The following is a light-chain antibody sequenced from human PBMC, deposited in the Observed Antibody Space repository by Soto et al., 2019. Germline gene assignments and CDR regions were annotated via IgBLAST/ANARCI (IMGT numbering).Light chain of an antibody. J-gene: IGLJ1*01. Sequence: QSVLTQPASASGSPGQSITISCTATSSDSAGYKDVSWYQQHPGNAPKLMIYEVTYRPSGVSNRFSGSKSGNTASLTISGLQAEDEAEYCCSSYKTSSTVFGTGTKLTVL. CDR2: EVT. V-gene: IGLV2-14*01. CDR3: SSYKTSSTV. CDR1: SSDSAGYKD.